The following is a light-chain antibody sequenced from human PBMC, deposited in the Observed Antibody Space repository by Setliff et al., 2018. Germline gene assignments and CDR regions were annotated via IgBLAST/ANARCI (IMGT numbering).Light chain of an antibody. CDR3: ATWDDSLNGEV. CDR2: KNS. V-gene: IGLV1-44*01. CDR1: SSNIGSHS. J-gene: IGLJ1*01. Sequence: QSVLTQPPSASGTPGQRVTISCSGSSSNIGSHSVSWYQQLPGTAPKLLIYKNSQRSSGVPDRFSGSKSGTSASLAISGLQSEDEADYHCATWDDSLNGEVFGTGTKVTVL.